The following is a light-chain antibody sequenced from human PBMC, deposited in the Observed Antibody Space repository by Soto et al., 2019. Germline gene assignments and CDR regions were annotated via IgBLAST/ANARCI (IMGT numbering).Light chain of an antibody. CDR1: RSVSSS. CDR2: GAS. Sequence: EIVMTQSPVTLSVSPGERATLSCRASRSVSSSLAWYQQKPGQAPRLLIYGASTRATGIPTRFTGSGSGTEFTLTISSLQYEDFEIYYCHQYDNSPPLTFGGGTKVEIK. V-gene: IGKV3-15*01. CDR3: HQYDNSPPLT. J-gene: IGKJ4*01.